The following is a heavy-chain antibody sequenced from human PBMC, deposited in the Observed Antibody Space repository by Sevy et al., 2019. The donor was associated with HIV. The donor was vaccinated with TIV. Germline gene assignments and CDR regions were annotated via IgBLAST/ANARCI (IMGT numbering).Heavy chain of an antibody. D-gene: IGHD6-13*01. CDR3: VKDREPIAAAGRIFDY. Sequence: GESLKISCSASGFTFSSYAMHWVRQAPGKGLEYVSAISSNGGSTYYADSVKGRFTISRDNSKNTLYLQMSSLRAEDTAVYYCVKDREPIAAAGRIFDYWGQGTLVTVSS. CDR1: GFTFSSYA. J-gene: IGHJ4*02. CDR2: ISSNGGST. V-gene: IGHV3-64D*06.